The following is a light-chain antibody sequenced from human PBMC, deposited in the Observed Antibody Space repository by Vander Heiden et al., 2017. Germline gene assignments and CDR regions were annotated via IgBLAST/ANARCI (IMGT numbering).Light chain of an antibody. CDR1: QTIDSY. Sequence: DIQMTQSPSSLSAAVGDGVTITCRASQTIDSYLNWYQQKPGKAPQLLIYAAASLQSGVPARFSGSGSGTDFTLNISSLQPEDFATYDCQQGYSTPGTFGQGTKVEIK. CDR3: QQGYSTPGT. V-gene: IGKV1-39*01. CDR2: AAA. J-gene: IGKJ1*01.